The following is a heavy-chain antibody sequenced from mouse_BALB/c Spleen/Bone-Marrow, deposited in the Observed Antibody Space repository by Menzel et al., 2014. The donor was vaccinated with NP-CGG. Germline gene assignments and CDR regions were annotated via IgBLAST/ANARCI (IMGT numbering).Heavy chain of an antibody. J-gene: IGHJ2*01. Sequence: LVMFVASVKMSCKASGYTFTDYWMHWVKQRPGQGLEWIGAIDTSDSYTSYNQKFKGKAALTVDESSSTAYMQLSSLTSEDSAVYYCARRGVYYYGSFDYWGQGTTLTVSS. D-gene: IGHD1-1*01. CDR2: IDTSDSYT. V-gene: IGHV1-69*01. CDR1: GYTFTDYW. CDR3: ARRGVYYYGSFDY.